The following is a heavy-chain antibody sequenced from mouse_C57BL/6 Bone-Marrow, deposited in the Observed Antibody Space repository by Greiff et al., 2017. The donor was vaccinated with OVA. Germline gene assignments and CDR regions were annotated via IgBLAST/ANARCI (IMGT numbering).Heavy chain of an antibody. Sequence: VQLKQSGAVLARPGASVKMSCKTSGYTFTSYWMHWVKQRPGQGLEWIGAIYPGNSYTRYNQKFKGKAKLTAVTSASTAYMELSSLTNEDSAVYYCTRSTVVAPGAMDYWGQGTSVTVSS. CDR2: IYPGNSYT. D-gene: IGHD1-1*01. CDR3: TRSTVVAPGAMDY. J-gene: IGHJ4*01. CDR1: GYTFTSYW. V-gene: IGHV1-5*01.